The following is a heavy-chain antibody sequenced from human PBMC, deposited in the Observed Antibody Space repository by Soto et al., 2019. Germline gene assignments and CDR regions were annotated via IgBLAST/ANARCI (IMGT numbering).Heavy chain of an antibody. Sequence: EVQLLESGGGLVQPGGSLRLSCAASGFTFSSYALIWVRQAPGKGLEWLSAISASGGSTYYAGSVKGRFNISRDNSHNRSYLQMNRLRAEETAVYYCAKGGKSIAAAGDYWGQGTLVTVSS. J-gene: IGHJ4*02. CDR2: ISASGGST. CDR1: GFTFSSYA. CDR3: AKGGKSIAAAGDY. V-gene: IGHV3-23*01. D-gene: IGHD6-13*01.